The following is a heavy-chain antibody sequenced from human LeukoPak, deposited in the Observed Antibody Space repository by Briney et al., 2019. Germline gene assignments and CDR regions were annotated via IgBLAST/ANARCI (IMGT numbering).Heavy chain of an antibody. CDR3: AKSGNTETVDY. Sequence: SGGSLRLSCAAPGFTLSSYAMSWVRQTPGKGLECVSTIRDSDGRTYYADSVEGRFTTSRDNSTNTLYLQMNSLRAGDTAIYYCAKSGNTETVDYWGQGTLVTVSS. J-gene: IGHJ4*02. D-gene: IGHD6-25*01. CDR2: IRDSDGRT. V-gene: IGHV3-23*01. CDR1: GFTLSSYA.